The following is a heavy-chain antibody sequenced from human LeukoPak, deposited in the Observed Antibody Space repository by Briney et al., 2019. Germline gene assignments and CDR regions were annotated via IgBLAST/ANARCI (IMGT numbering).Heavy chain of an antibody. CDR2: ISGSGGNT. D-gene: IGHD6-6*01. Sequence: GGSLRLSCTASGFTFSSYAMSWVRQAPGKGLEWVSAISGSGGNTYYADSVKGRFTISRDYSKNTLYLQMNSLRAEDTAVYYCARTGGYSSSAFDIWGQGTMVTVSS. CDR3: ARTGGYSSSAFDI. CDR1: GFTFSSYA. J-gene: IGHJ3*02. V-gene: IGHV3-23*01.